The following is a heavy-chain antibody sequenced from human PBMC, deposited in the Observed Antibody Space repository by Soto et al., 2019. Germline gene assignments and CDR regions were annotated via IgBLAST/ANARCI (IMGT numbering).Heavy chain of an antibody. CDR1: GFTFVDYA. J-gene: IGHJ4*02. D-gene: IGHD2-21*01. Sequence: GGSLRVSCAASGFTFVDYAMHWVPQAPWEGLEWVSGISWNSGSIGYADSVKGRFAISRDNAKNSLYLQMNSLRAEDTALCYCAKDRIADLYYFDYWGQGTLVTVSS. CDR3: AKDRIADLYYFDY. V-gene: IGHV3-9*01. CDR2: ISWNSGSI.